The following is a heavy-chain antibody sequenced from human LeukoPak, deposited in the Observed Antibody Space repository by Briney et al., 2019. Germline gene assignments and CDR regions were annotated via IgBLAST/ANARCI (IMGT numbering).Heavy chain of an antibody. Sequence: TSETLSLTCTVSGGPIRSYYWSWMRQPPGKGLEWIGNIHYSESTNFNPSLKSRVAIAVDTSKNQFSLSMRSVTAADTAVYYCARVSAAGMEFHYGMDVWGQGTTVFVSS. V-gene: IGHV4-59*01. J-gene: IGHJ6*02. D-gene: IGHD6-13*01. CDR2: IHYSEST. CDR3: ARVSAAGMEFHYGMDV. CDR1: GGPIRSYY.